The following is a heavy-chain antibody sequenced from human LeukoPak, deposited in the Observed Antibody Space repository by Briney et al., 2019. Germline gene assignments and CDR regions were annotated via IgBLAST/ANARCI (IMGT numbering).Heavy chain of an antibody. Sequence: SETLSLICTVSGGPISSNDYYWGWIRQPPGKGLEWIGNFYNRGNTNYSPSLKSRVTISIDTSKNHLSLKLSSVTAADTAVYFCARLRSGSYYFDSWGQGTLVTVSS. V-gene: IGHV4-39*02. D-gene: IGHD6-6*01. CDR3: ARLRSGSYYFDS. J-gene: IGHJ4*02. CDR1: GGPISSNDYY. CDR2: FYNRGNT.